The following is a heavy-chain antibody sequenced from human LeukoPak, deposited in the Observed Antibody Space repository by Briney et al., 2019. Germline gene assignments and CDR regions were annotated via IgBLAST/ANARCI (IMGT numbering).Heavy chain of an antibody. CDR1: GGSFSAYC. CDR2: INHSGSI. J-gene: IGHJ6*03. CDR3: ARDAAAGTRFYYYYYMDV. Sequence: SETLSLTCAVYGGSFSAYCWSWIRQPPGKGLEWIGEINHSGSINYNPSLKSRVTISVDTSKYQFSLKLSSVTAADTAVYYCARDAAAGTRFYYYYYMDVWGKGTTVTISS. V-gene: IGHV4-34*01. D-gene: IGHD6-13*01.